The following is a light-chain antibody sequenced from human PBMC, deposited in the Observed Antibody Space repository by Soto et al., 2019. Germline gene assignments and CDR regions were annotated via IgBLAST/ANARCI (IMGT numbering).Light chain of an antibody. Sequence: NFMLTQPNSVSESPGKTVTISCTRSSGSIASHYVQWYQQRPGSAPTTVIYEDNQRPSGVPDRFSGSIDSSSNSASLTISGLKTEDEADYYCQSYDSSNPVVFGGGTKVTVL. CDR2: EDN. CDR3: QSYDSSNPVV. CDR1: SGSIASHY. J-gene: IGLJ2*01. V-gene: IGLV6-57*04.